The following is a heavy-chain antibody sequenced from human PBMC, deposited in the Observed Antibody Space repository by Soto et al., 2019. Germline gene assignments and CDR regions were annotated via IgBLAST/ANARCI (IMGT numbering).Heavy chain of an antibody. D-gene: IGHD6-13*01. CDR2: INPGTGDT. CDR3: ARKQPRPQIGWAWAHHV. J-gene: IGHJ3*01. Sequence: QVRLVQSGAEVKKPGASVKISCRASGYTFTTYTILWLRQAPGQRPEWMAWINPGTGDTKYSENLQGRVSVTRDRSANSACMHLRNLRSEDTAIYYCARKQPRPQIGWAWAHHVWGQGTKVTVSS. CDR1: GYTFTTYT. V-gene: IGHV1-3*01.